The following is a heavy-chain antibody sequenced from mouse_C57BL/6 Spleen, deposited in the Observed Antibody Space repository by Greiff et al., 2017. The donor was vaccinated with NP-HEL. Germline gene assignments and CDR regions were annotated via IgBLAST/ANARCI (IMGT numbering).Heavy chain of an antibody. J-gene: IGHJ3*01. Sequence: EVMLVESGGGLVQPGGSLKLSCAASGFTFSDYYMYWVRQTPEKRLEWVAYISNGGGSTYYPDTVKGRFTISRDNAKNTLYLQMSRLKSEDTAMYYCARQEGDSSFAYWGQGTLVTVSA. CDR2: ISNGGGST. D-gene: IGHD2-13*01. CDR3: ARQEGDSSFAY. CDR1: GFTFSDYY. V-gene: IGHV5-12*01.